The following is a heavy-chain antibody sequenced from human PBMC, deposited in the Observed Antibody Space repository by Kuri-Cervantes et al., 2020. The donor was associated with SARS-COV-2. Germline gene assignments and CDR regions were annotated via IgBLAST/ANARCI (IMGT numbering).Heavy chain of an antibody. V-gene: IGHV1-69*13. CDR3: ASPGIAAANFYYYGMDV. CDR1: GGTFSSYA. D-gene: IGHD6-13*01. CDR2: IIPIFGTA. Sequence: SVQVSCKASGGTFSSYAISWVGQDPGEGLEWMGGIIPIFGTANYAQKFQSRVTITADESTSTAYMVLSSLRSEDTAVYYCASPGIAAANFYYYGMDVWGQGTTVTVSS. J-gene: IGHJ6*02.